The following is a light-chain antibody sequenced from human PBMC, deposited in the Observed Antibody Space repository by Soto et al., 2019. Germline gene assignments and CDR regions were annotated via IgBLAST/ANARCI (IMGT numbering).Light chain of an antibody. CDR1: QRVSIW. Sequence: DIQMTQSPSTLSASVGDRVTFTCRASQRVSIWLAWYQQKPGKAPNLLISVASTLESWVPSRFSGSGSGTEFTLTISSLQPDYFATSYCQQYKNYLTFGQGTKVEIK. CDR2: VAS. V-gene: IGKV1-5*01. J-gene: IGKJ1*01. CDR3: QQYKNYLT.